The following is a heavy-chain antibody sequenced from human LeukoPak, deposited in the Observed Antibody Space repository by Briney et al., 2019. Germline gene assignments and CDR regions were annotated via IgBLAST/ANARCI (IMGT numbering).Heavy chain of an antibody. CDR1: GGSISSYY. J-gene: IGHJ6*02. V-gene: IGHV4-59*08. CDR3: ARHDDIPVFRNGLDV. D-gene: IGHD6-19*01. Sequence: PSETLSLTCTVSGGSISSYYWSWIRQPPGKGLEWIGYIYYRGNTIYNASLKSRATMSVDTSGNHFSLKLSSVTASDTAAYYCARHDDIPVFRNGLDVWGQGTTVTVS. CDR2: IYYRGNT.